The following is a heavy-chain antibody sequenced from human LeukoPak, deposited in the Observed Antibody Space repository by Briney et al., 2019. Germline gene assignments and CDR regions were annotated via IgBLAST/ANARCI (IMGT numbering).Heavy chain of an antibody. D-gene: IGHD2-15*01. CDR2: IYYSGST. CDR3: ARNLYCSGGSCYDALDI. J-gene: IGHJ3*02. CDR1: GGSISSYY. Sequence: SETLSLTCTVSGGSISSYYWSWIRQPPGKGLEWIGYIYYSGSTNYNPSLKSRVTISVDTSKNQFSLKLSSVTAADTAVYYCARNLYCSGGSCYDALDIWGQGTMVTVSS. V-gene: IGHV4-59*01.